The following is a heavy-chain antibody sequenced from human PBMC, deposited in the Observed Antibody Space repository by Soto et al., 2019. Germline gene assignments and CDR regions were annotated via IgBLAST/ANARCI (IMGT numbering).Heavy chain of an antibody. Sequence: PGGSLRLSCAASGFTFSNYWMHWVRQAPGKGLEWVAVISYDGSSKYYADSVKGRFTISRDNSKNTLYLQMNSLRAEDTAVYYCARGRRAVAGTSAYYFDYWGQGTLVTVS. D-gene: IGHD6-19*01. CDR1: GFTFSNYW. J-gene: IGHJ4*02. CDR2: ISYDGSSK. CDR3: ARGRRAVAGTSAYYFDY. V-gene: IGHV3-30*03.